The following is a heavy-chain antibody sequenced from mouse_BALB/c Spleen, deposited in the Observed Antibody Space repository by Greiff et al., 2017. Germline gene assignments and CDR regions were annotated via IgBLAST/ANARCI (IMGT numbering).Heavy chain of an antibody. D-gene: IGHD1-1*01. CDR2: IDPENGDT. J-gene: IGHJ1*01. Sequence: EVQLQQSGAELVRSGASVKLSCTASGFNIKDYYMHWVKQRPEQGLEWIGWIDPENGDTEYAPKFQGKATMTADTSSNTAYLQLSSLTSEDTAVYYCDGRGYYYGDWYFDVWGAGTTVTVSS. V-gene: IGHV14-4*02. CDR3: DGRGYYYGDWYFDV. CDR1: GFNIKDYY.